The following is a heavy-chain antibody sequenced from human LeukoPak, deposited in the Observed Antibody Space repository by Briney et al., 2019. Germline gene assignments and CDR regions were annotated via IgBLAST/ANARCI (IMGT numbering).Heavy chain of an antibody. CDR2: ISSSGGTI. Sequence: GGSLRLSCAASGFTFSNYEMNWVRQAPGKGLEWVSYISSSGGTIYYADSVKGRFTISRDNAKNSLYLQMNSLRAEDTAVYYCAELGITMIGGVWGKGTTVTTSS. J-gene: IGHJ6*04. D-gene: IGHD3-10*02. CDR3: AELGITMIGGV. V-gene: IGHV3-48*03. CDR1: GFTFSNYE.